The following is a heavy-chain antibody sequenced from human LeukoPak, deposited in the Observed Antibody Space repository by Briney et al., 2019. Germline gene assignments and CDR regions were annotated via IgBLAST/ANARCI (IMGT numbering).Heavy chain of an antibody. Sequence: GGSLRLSCGASGSSFSEYWMSWVRQAPGKGLEWVANIKYDGSDKNYVESVKGRFIISRDNAEKAVYLQMNSLRVDDTAVYYCARGAVWRDYWGQGTLVTVSS. D-gene: IGHD2-21*01. V-gene: IGHV3-7*01. CDR1: GSSFSEYW. CDR3: ARGAVWRDY. J-gene: IGHJ4*02. CDR2: IKYDGSDK.